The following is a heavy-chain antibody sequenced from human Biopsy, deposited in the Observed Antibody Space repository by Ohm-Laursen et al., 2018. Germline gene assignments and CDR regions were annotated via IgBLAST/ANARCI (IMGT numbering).Heavy chain of an antibody. CDR1: GGPITADF. V-gene: IGHV4-59*08. Sequence: SDTLSLTCTVSGGPITADFWTWIRQTPGERLEWIGYRFHSGSPMYNPSLKSRFTISVDTSKSQFSLTLTSVTAADTAVYYCVRLNRRGNIIFFDYWGRGTLVTASS. D-gene: IGHD3/OR15-3a*01. CDR2: RFHSGSP. CDR3: VRLNRRGNIIFFDY. J-gene: IGHJ4*02.